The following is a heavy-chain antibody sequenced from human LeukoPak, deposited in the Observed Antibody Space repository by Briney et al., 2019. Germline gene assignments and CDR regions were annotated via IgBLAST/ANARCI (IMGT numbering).Heavy chain of an antibody. CDR1: GGSFSCYY. D-gene: IGHD6-6*01. V-gene: IGHV4-34*01. CDR3: ASSSIAARTPDY. J-gene: IGHJ4*02. Sequence: TLSLTCAVYGGSFSCYYWSWIRQPPGKGLEWIGEINHSGSTNYNPSLKSRVTISVDTSKNQFSLKLSSVTAADTAVYYCASSSIAARTPDYWGQGTLVTVSS. CDR2: INHSGST.